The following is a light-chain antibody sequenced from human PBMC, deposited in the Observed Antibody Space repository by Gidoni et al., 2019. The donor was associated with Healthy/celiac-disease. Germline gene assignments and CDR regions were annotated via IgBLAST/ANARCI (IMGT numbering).Light chain of an antibody. V-gene: IGKV1-39*01. Sequence: DIQMTQSPSSLSASVGDRVPITCRANQSISSDLNWYQQKTGKAPKLLIYAASSFQSGVPSRFSGSGSGTDFTLTISSLQPEDFATYYCQQSYSTPWTFGQGTKVEIK. CDR3: QQSYSTPWT. CDR1: QSISSD. J-gene: IGKJ1*01. CDR2: AAS.